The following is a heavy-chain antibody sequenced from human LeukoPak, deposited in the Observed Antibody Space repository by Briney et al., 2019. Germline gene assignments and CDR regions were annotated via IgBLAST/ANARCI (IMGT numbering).Heavy chain of an antibody. Sequence: PGGSLRLSCAASGFIFSSYSMNWVRQAPGKGLEWVSSISSSSSYIYYADSVKGRFTISRDNAKNSLYLQMNSLRAEDTAVYYCARGGVIGGEEFDYWGQGTLVTVSS. CDR3: ARGGVIGGEEFDY. CDR2: ISSSSSYI. J-gene: IGHJ4*02. CDR1: GFIFSSYS. V-gene: IGHV3-21*01. D-gene: IGHD3-16*02.